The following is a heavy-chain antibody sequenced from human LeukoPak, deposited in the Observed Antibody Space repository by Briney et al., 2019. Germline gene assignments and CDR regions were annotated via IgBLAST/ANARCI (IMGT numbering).Heavy chain of an antibody. D-gene: IGHD2-8*01. CDR3: ARDIVLMVYARFDY. Sequence: SGPTLVNPTQTLTPTCTFSGFSLSTSGVGVGWIRQPPGKALEWLALIYWNDDKRYSPSLKSRLTITKDTSKNQVVLTMTNMDPVDTATYYCARDIVLMVYARFDYWGQGTLVTVSS. V-gene: IGHV2-5*01. CDR1: GFSLSTSGVG. J-gene: IGHJ4*02. CDR2: IYWNDDK.